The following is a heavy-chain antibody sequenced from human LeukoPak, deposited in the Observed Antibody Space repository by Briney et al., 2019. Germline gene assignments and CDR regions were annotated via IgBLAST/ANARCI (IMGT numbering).Heavy chain of an antibody. Sequence: SGTLSLTCAVSGGSISSSNWWSWVRQPPGKGLEWIGEIYHSGSTNYNPSLKSRVTISVDKSKNQFSLKLSSVTAADTAVYYCARGEGGILATPEDYWGQGTLVTVSS. CDR3: ARGEGGILATPEDY. J-gene: IGHJ4*02. CDR1: GGSISSSNW. CDR2: IYHSGST. D-gene: IGHD1-14*01. V-gene: IGHV4-4*02.